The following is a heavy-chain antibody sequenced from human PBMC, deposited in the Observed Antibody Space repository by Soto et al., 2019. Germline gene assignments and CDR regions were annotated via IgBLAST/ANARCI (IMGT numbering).Heavy chain of an antibody. J-gene: IGHJ4*02. Sequence: GGSLRLSCAASGFTFSSYATSWVRQAPGKGLEWVSAISGSGGSTYYADSVKGRFTISRDNSKNTLYLQMSSLRAEDTAVYYCAKSFFPVAVAGAFFDCWGQGTLVTVSS. CDR3: AKSFFPVAVAGAFFDC. D-gene: IGHD6-19*01. CDR1: GFTFSSYA. CDR2: ISGSGGST. V-gene: IGHV3-23*01.